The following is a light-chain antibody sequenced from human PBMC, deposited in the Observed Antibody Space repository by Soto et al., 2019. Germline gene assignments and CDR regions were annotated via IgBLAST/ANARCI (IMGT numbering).Light chain of an antibody. CDR2: DVS. CDR3: CSYAGSYTFYV. Sequence: QSVLTQPASVSGSPGQSITISCTGTSSDVESYNLVSWYQQHPGKAPKVMIYDVSKRPSGVPDRFSGSKSGNTASLTLSGLQVEDEADYYCCSYAGSYTFYVFGTGTKVTVL. CDR1: SSDVESYNL. V-gene: IGLV2-11*01. J-gene: IGLJ1*01.